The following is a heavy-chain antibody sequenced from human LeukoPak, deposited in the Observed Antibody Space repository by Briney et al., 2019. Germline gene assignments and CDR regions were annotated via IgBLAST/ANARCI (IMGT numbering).Heavy chain of an antibody. V-gene: IGHV6-1*01. CDR3: ARGVSNSRGDWLDP. CDR1: GDSVSSNTAA. D-gene: IGHD6-13*01. Sequence: SQTLSLTCAISGDSVSSNTAAWNWVRQSPSSGLEWLGRTYYRSKWYNDYALSLRGRITINPDTSKNQFSLQLNFVTPEDTAVYFCARGVSNSRGDWLDPWGQGTLVTVSS. J-gene: IGHJ5*02. CDR2: TYYRSKWYN.